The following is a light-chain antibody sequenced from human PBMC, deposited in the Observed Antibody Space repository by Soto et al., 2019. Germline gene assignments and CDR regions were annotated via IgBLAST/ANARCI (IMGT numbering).Light chain of an antibody. J-gene: IGLJ3*02. Sequence: QSALTQPASMSGSPGQSITISCTGTSSDIGRYDYVSWYQQLPGKAPKLMIYRVINRPSGVSDRFSGSKSGNSASLSISGLHPDDEATYFCGSYTSATTWVFGGGTKVTVL. V-gene: IGLV2-14*03. CDR3: GSYTSATTWV. CDR1: SSDIGRYDY. CDR2: RVI.